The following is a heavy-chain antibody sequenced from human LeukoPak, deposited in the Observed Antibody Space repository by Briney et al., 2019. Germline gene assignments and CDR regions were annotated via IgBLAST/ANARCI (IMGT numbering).Heavy chain of an antibody. J-gene: IGHJ4*02. D-gene: IGHD6-13*01. Sequence: GGSLRLSCAASGFTFSSYWMSWVRQAPEKGLEWVANIKQDGSEKYYVDSVKGRFTISRDNAENSLYLQMNSLRAEDTAVYYCARGEGIAAAGTTVFYFDYWGQGTLVTVSS. CDR1: GFTFSSYW. CDR3: ARGEGIAAAGTTVFYFDY. V-gene: IGHV3-7*01. CDR2: IKQDGSEK.